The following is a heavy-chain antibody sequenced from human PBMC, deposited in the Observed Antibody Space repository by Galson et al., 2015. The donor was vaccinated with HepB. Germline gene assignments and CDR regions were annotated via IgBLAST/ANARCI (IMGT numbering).Heavy chain of an antibody. Sequence: SLRLSCAASGFTFSSYSMNWVRQAPGKGLEWVSSISSSSSYIYYADSVKGRFTISRDNAKNSLYLQMNSLRAEDTAVYYCAGGQGWAGELFDYWGQGTLVTVSS. J-gene: IGHJ4*02. CDR2: ISSSSSYI. D-gene: IGHD1-26*01. V-gene: IGHV3-21*01. CDR3: AGGQGWAGELFDY. CDR1: GFTFSSYS.